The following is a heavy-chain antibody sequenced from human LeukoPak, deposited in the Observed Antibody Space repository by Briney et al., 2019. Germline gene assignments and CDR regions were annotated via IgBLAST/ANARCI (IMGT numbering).Heavy chain of an antibody. CDR3: ARTKDIVVVVAAYFDC. D-gene: IGHD2-15*01. V-gene: IGHV3-30*02. Sequence: GGSLRLSCAASRFIFSSYGMHWVRQSPGKGLEWVAFIRYDGSSKYYADSVKGRFTISRDNSKNTLYLQMNSLRAEDTAVYYCARTKDIVVVVAAYFDCWGQGTLVTVSS. CDR2: IRYDGSSK. J-gene: IGHJ4*02. CDR1: RFIFSSYG.